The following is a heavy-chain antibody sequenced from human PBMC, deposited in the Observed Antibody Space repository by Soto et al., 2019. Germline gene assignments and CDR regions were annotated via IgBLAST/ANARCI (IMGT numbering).Heavy chain of an antibody. J-gene: IGHJ1*01. CDR3: AKKQRGGTYYDFWSGYSIEYFQH. V-gene: IGHV3-23*01. CDR2: ISGSGGST. CDR1: RFTFSSYS. D-gene: IGHD3-3*01. Sequence: SLRLYCAASRFTFSSYSMSWVRQAPGKGLEWVSAISGSGGSTYYADSVKGRFTISRDNSKNTLYLQMNSLRAEDTAVYYCAKKQRGGTYYDFWSGYSIEYFQHWGQGTLVTVS.